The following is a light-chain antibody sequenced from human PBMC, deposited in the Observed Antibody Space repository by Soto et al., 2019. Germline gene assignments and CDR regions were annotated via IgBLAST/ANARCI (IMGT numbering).Light chain of an antibody. J-gene: IGKJ1*01. CDR1: QSVSSN. CDR2: GAS. Sequence: EIVMTQSPATLSVSPGERATLSCRASQSVSSNLAWYQQKPGQAPRLLIYGASTRSTGIPARFSGSGSGTEFTLIISSLQSEDFAVYYCQQYNNWRRTFGQGTKVEIK. CDR3: QQYNNWRRT. V-gene: IGKV3-15*01.